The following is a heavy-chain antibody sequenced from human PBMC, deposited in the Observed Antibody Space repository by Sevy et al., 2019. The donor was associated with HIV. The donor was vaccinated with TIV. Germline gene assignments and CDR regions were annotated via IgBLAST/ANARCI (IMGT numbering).Heavy chain of an antibody. Sequence: GGSLRLSCAASGFTFSNFAMGWVRQAPGKGLDWISVISGTGDYKYYADSVKGRFTISRDNSKNTLCLQMNSLRAEDTAIFYCAKKMGGGSGMAFLVDYWGQGTLVTVSS. V-gene: IGHV3-23*01. J-gene: IGHJ4*02. CDR3: AKKMGGGSGMAFLVDY. D-gene: IGHD5-18*01. CDR1: GFTFSNFA. CDR2: ISGTGDYK.